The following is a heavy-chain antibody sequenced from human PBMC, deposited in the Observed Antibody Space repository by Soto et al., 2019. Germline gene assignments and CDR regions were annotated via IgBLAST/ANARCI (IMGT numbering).Heavy chain of an antibody. CDR2: ITSRRYGATP. CDR3: SRLPRERSGEQPFGL. Sequence: PGKGLELVGFITSRRYGATPHYAASVTGRFSISRDDSRSVAFLQMNSLRIEDTDMYYCSRLPRERSGEQPFGLWGPRTLVSVSS. V-gene: IGHV3-49*02. D-gene: IGHD3-3*01. J-gene: IGHJ4*02.